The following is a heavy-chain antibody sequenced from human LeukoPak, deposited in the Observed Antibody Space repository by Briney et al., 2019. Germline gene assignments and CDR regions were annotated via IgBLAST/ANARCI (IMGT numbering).Heavy chain of an antibody. Sequence: PSETLSLTCTVSGGSISSYYWSWIRQPPGKGLEWIGYIYYSGSTNYNPSLKSRVTISVDTSKNQFSLKLSSVTAADTAVYYCARLPDNYDSSGYYWGQGTLVTVSS. CDR3: ARLPDNYDSSGYY. CDR1: GGSISSYY. J-gene: IGHJ4*02. V-gene: IGHV4-59*01. CDR2: IYYSGST. D-gene: IGHD3-22*01.